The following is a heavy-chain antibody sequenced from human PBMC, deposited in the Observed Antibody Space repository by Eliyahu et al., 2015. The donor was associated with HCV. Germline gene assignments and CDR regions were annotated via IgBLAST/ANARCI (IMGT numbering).Heavy chain of an antibody. CDR3: ARVRYDYVWGSYRSVHPLGWFDP. V-gene: IGHV3-7*03. J-gene: IGHJ5*02. D-gene: IGHD3-16*02. CDR2: XKQDGSEK. Sequence: EVQLVESGGGLVQPGGSLRLSXAASGFTFSSYWXXWVRRAPGKGLEWVANXKQDGSEKYYVDSVKGRFTISRDNAKNSLYLQMNSLRAEDTAVYYCARVRYDYVWGSYRSVHPLGWFDPWGQGTLVTVSS. CDR1: GFTFSSYW.